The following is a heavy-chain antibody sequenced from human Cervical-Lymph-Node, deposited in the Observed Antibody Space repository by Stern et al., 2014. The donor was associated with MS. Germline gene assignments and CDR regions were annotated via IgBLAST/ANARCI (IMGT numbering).Heavy chain of an antibody. V-gene: IGHV3-33*01. CDR2: IWYDGSNK. J-gene: IGHJ4*02. CDR1: GFTFRSYG. CDR3: AREGYCSGGSCHFDY. Sequence: QVQLVQSGGGVVQPGRSLRLSCAASGFTFRSYGMHWVRQAPGKGLEWVAVIWYDGSNKYYADSVKGRFTISRDNSKNTLYLQMNSLRAEDTAVYYCAREGYCSGGSCHFDYWGQGTLVTVSS. D-gene: IGHD2-15*01.